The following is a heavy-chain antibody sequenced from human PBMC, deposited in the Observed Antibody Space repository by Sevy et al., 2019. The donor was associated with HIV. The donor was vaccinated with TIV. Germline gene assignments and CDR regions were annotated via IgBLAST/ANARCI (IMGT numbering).Heavy chain of an antibody. D-gene: IGHD2-15*01. CDR1: GFTFNNYA. J-gene: IGHJ4*02. CDR2: ISGSGGGT. CDR3: AKLIVVVVAPGSRFDF. Sequence: GESLKISCVASGFTFNNYAMSWVRQAPGKGLEWVSVISGSGGGTNYADSVKGRFTISRDNSKNTLYLQMNTLRDEDTAVYYCAKLIVVVVAPGSRFDFWGQGALVTVSS. V-gene: IGHV3-23*01.